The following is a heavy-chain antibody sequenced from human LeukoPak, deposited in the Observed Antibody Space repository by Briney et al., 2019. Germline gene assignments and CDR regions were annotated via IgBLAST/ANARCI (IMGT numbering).Heavy chain of an antibody. V-gene: IGHV4-59*01. J-gene: IGHJ5*02. CDR2: ISYSGST. D-gene: IGHD1-1*01. Sequence: SETLSLTCTVSGGSISSYYWSWIRQPPRKGLEWIGYISYSGSTNFTPSLKSRVTISVDTSKNQFSLKLSSVTAADTAVYYCAREGTAGTNLNWFDPWGQGTLVTVSS. CDR1: GGSISSYY. CDR3: AREGTAGTNLNWFDP.